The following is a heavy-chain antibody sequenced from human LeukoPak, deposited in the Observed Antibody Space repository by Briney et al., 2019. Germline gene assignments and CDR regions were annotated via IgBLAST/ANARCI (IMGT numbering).Heavy chain of an antibody. D-gene: IGHD4-23*01. Sequence: GGSLRLSCAASGFTFSSYWMHWVRQATGKGLVWVSRINSDGSSTNYADSVKGRFTISRDNAKNTLYLQMNSLRAEDTAMYYCARGPYGGNPAWSFDLWGRDTLVTVYS. CDR2: INSDGSST. V-gene: IGHV3-74*01. CDR1: GFTFSSYW. CDR3: ARGPYGGNPAWSFDL. J-gene: IGHJ2*01.